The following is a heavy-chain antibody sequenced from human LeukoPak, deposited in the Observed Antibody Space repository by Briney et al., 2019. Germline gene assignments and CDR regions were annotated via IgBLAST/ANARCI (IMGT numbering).Heavy chain of an antibody. CDR3: ARGYSSSWYGSRIFDY. D-gene: IGHD6-13*01. CDR1: GASISSYY. J-gene: IGHJ4*02. Sequence: PSETLSLTCTVSGASISSYYWSWIRQPPGKGLEWIGHMFHGGGTNYNPSLKSRVTISLDTSKNQLSLKVSSVTAADTAVYYCARGYSSSWYGSRIFDYWGQGTLVTVSS. CDR2: MFHGGGT. V-gene: IGHV4-59*01.